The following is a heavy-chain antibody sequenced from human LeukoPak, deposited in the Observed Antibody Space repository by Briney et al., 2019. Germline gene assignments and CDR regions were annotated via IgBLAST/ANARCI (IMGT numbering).Heavy chain of an antibody. CDR2: ISGSGTI. J-gene: IGHJ5*02. CDR1: GGSINSY. V-gene: IGHV4-4*07. D-gene: IGHD3-10*01. Sequence: KTSETLSLTCTVSGGSINSYWSWIRQPAGKGLEWIGRISGSGTITYNPALQSRLGISIDTSKNQFSLKLMSVTAADTAVYYCARDSGTTGEVKFDPWGQGTLVTVSS. CDR3: ARDSGTTGEVKFDP.